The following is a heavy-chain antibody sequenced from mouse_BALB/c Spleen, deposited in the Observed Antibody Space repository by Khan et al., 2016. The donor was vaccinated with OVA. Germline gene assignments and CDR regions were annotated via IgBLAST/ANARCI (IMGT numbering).Heavy chain of an antibody. J-gene: IGHJ3*01. CDR2: IDPANVNT. D-gene: IGHD2-4*01. CDR1: GFNIKDTY. Sequence: VQLQQSGAELVKPGASVKLSCTASGFNIKDTYMHWVKQRPEQGLKWIGRIDPANVNTKFDPKFQGKATLTTDTSSNTAYLQLSSLTSEDTAVYYCARRVITTGAWFAYWGQGTLVTVSA. CDR3: ARRVITTGAWFAY. V-gene: IGHV14-3*02.